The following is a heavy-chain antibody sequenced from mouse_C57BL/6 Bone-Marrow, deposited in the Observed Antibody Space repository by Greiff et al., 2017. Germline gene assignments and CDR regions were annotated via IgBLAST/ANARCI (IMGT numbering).Heavy chain of an antibody. D-gene: IGHD1-1*01. J-gene: IGHJ1*03. CDR3: ARRSYYGSPYWYFDV. V-gene: IGHV1-64*01. CDR1: GYTFTSYW. Sequence: VQLQQPGAELVKPGASVKLSCKASGYTFTSYWMHWVKQRPGQGLEWIGMIHPNSGSTNYNEKFKSKATLTVDKSSSTAYMQLSSLTSEDSAVYYCARRSYYGSPYWYFDVWGTGTTVTVSS. CDR2: IHPNSGST.